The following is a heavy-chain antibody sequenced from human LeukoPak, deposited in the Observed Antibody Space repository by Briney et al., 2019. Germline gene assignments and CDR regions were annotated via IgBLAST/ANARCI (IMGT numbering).Heavy chain of an antibody. J-gene: IGHJ4*02. Sequence: GGSLRLSCSASGFTFKKYAMYWVRQAPGKGLEYVSAINSNGGRTYYADSVKGRFTISRDNSKNTLFLQMSSLRVEDTAVYYCVKDLYYDNSGYYSGAFDYWGQGTLVTVSS. CDR1: GFTFKKYA. D-gene: IGHD3-22*01. CDR2: INSNGGRT. V-gene: IGHV3-64D*06. CDR3: VKDLYYDNSGYYSGAFDY.